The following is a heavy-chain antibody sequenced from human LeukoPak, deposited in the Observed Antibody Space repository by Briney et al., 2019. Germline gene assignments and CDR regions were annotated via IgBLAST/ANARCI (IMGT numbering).Heavy chain of an antibody. Sequence: PSETLSLTCTVSGGSITNYYWSWIRQPPGKGLEWIGYIYYSGSTNYNPSLKSRVTISVDTSKNQFSLKLSSVTAADTAVYYCARSAATYYYDSSGYYPIFDYWGQGTLVTVSS. J-gene: IGHJ4*02. D-gene: IGHD3-22*01. CDR3: ARSAATYYYDSSGYYPIFDY. CDR2: IYYSGST. CDR1: GGSITNYY. V-gene: IGHV4-59*08.